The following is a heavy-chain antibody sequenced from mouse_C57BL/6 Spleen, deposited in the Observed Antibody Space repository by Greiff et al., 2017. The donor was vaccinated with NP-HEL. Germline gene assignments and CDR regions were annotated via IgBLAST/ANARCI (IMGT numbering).Heavy chain of an antibody. CDR1: GYSFTGYF. J-gene: IGHJ4*01. Sequence: EVNLVESGPELVKPGDSVKISCKASGYSFTGYFMNWVMQSHGKSLEWIGRINPYNGDTFYNQKFKGKATLTVDKSSSTAHMELRSLTSEDSAVYYCARTTVVAYYYAMDYWGQGTSVTVSS. D-gene: IGHD1-1*01. CDR2: INPYNGDT. CDR3: ARTTVVAYYYAMDY. V-gene: IGHV1-20*01.